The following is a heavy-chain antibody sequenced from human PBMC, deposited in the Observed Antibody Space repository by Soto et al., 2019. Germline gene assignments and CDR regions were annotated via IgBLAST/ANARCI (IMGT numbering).Heavy chain of an antibody. CDR2: IYYSGST. V-gene: IGHV4-61*01. J-gene: IGHJ5*02. CDR1: GGSVSSGSYY. D-gene: IGHD3-10*01. Sequence: QVQLQESGPGLVKPSETLSLTCTVSGGSVSSGSYYWSWIRQPPGKGLEWIGYIYYSGSTNYNPSLKSRXXIXVXKSKNQFSLKLSSVTAADTAVYYCARDRWYGLGFDPWGQGTLVTVSS. CDR3: ARDRWYGLGFDP.